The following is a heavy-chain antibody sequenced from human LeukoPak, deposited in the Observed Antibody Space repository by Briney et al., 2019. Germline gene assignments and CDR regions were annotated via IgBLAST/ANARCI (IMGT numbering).Heavy chain of an antibody. J-gene: IGHJ5*01. V-gene: IGHV1-8*01. Sequence: ASVKVSCKVSGYTFNHYDISWLRQATGQGPEWLGWVNPTTGNTVYAQRFQDRVTMSRNTSSSTAYMELNSLKSGDTAVYYCARGSTNYHSGDKYNWFDSWGQGTLVTVSS. D-gene: IGHD2-8*01. CDR2: VNPTTGNT. CDR1: GYTFNHYD. CDR3: ARGSTNYHSGDKYNWFDS.